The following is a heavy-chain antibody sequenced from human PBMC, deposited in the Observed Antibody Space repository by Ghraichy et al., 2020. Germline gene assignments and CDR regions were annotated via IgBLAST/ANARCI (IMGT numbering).Heavy chain of an antibody. J-gene: IGHJ4*02. CDR1: GYTFTSYG. CDR2: ISAYNGDT. V-gene: IGHV1-18*01. CDR3: ARVITGTTWGGY. D-gene: IGHD1-7*01. Sequence: ASVKVSCKASGYTFTSYGISWVRQAPGQGLEWMGWISAYNGDTNYAQKLQGRVTMTTDTSTSTAYMELRSLRSDDTAVYYCARVITGTTWGGYWGQGTLVTVSS.